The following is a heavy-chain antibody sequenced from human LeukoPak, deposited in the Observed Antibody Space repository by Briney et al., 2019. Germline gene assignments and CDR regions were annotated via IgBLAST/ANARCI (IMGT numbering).Heavy chain of an antibody. CDR1: GFTFSSYG. V-gene: IGHV3-33*01. CDR3: ARGPTDYYYYYYMDV. CDR2: IWYDGSNK. J-gene: IGHJ6*03. Sequence: GRSLRLSCAASGFTFSSYGMHWVRQAPGKGLEWVAVIWYDGSNKYHADSVKGRFTISRDNSKNTLYLQMNSLRAEDTVAYYCARGPTDYYYYYYMDVWGKGTTVTVSS.